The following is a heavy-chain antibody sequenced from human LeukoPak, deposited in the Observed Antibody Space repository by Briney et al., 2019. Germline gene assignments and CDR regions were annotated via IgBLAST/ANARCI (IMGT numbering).Heavy chain of an antibody. V-gene: IGHV4-39*01. D-gene: IGHD2-2*01. CDR1: GGSISSSSYY. Sequence: SETLSLTCTVSGGSISSSSYYWGWIRQPPGKGREWIGSIYYSGSTYYNPSLKSRVTISVDTSKNQFSLKLSSVTAADTAVYYCASAHSRYCSSTSCYRTHAFDIWAKGQWSPSLQ. J-gene: IGHJ3*02. CDR3: ASAHSRYCSSTSCYRTHAFDI. CDR2: IYYSGST.